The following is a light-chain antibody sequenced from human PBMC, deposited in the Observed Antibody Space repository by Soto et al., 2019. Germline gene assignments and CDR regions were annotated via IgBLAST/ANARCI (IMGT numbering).Light chain of an antibody. V-gene: IGKV1-13*02. CDR2: GAS. Sequence: AIQLTQSPSSLSASVGERVTITCRASQGIASALAWYQQKPGKAPKLLIYGASRLEGGVPSRFSGSGSGTDFTLTISSLQPEDFATYYCQQFNSYPHEVTFGPGTKVDIK. CDR1: QGIASA. CDR3: QQFNSYPHEVT. J-gene: IGKJ3*01.